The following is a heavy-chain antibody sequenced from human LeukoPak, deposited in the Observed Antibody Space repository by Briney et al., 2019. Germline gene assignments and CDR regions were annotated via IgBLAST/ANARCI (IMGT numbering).Heavy chain of an antibody. D-gene: IGHD4-17*01. V-gene: IGHV1-8*01. CDR1: GYTFTSYD. Sequence: ASVKVSCKASGYTFTSYDINWVRQATGRGLEWMGWMNPNSGNTGYAQKFQGRVTMTRNTSISTAYMELSSLRSEDTAVYYCARGLFVYGDYLLNWGQGTLVTVSS. CDR3: ARGLFVYGDYLLN. J-gene: IGHJ4*02. CDR2: MNPNSGNT.